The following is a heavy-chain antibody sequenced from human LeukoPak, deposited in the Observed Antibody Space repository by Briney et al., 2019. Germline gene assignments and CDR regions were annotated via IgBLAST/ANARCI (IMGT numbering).Heavy chain of an antibody. Sequence: PSETLSLTCIVSGGSISSSSYYWGWIRQPPGKGLEWIGSIYYSGSTYYNPSLKSRVTISVDTSKSQFSLKLSSVTAADTAVYYCARQISGSYYDFDYWGQGTLVTVSS. J-gene: IGHJ4*02. CDR2: IYYSGST. D-gene: IGHD1-26*01. V-gene: IGHV4-39*01. CDR1: GGSISSSSYY. CDR3: ARQISGSYYDFDY.